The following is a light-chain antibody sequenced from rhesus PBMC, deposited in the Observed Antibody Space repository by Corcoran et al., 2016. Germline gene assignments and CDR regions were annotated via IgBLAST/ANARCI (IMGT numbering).Light chain of an antibody. CDR3: QQYNSAPYH. J-gene: IGKJ2*01. CDR2: KAA. CDR1: QAISSW. Sequence: DIQMTQSPSSLSASVGDRVTITCRASQAISSWLAWYQQKPGKAPNLLIYKAASLQSGDTSRFIGSGSGTDFTLTINSLQPKDFATYYFQQYNSAPYHFGQGTKVEIK. V-gene: IGKV1-21*01.